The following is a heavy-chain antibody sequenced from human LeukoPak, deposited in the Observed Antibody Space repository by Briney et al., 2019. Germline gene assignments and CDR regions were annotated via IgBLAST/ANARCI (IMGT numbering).Heavy chain of an antibody. V-gene: IGHV4-4*02. CDR2: IFSSGVT. CDR1: GDSISNNIW. Sequence: SETLSLTCAVSGDSISNNIWWSWVRQPPGTGLEWIGEIFSSGVTNYNPSLKSRVTISLDKARNQLSLKLNSVTAADTAVYYCAKNAAYNRDHWGQGTPVTVSS. J-gene: IGHJ5*02. CDR3: AKNAAYNRDH. D-gene: IGHD1-14*01.